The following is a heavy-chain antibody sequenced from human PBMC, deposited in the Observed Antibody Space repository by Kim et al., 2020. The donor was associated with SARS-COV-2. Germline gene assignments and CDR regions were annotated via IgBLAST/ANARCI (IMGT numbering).Heavy chain of an antibody. CDR3: ARDPTVTTGSEYYYYGMDV. CDR1: GGSVSSGSYY. D-gene: IGHD4-17*01. CDR2: IYYSGST. Sequence: SETLSLTCTVSGGSVSSGSYYWSWIRQPPGKGLECIGYIYYSGSTNYNPSLKSRVTISVDTSKNQFSLKLSSVTAADTAVYYCARDPTVTTGSEYYYYGMDVWGQGTTVTVSS. V-gene: IGHV4-61*01. J-gene: IGHJ6*02.